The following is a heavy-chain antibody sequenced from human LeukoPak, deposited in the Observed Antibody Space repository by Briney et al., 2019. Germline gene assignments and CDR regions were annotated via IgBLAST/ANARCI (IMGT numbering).Heavy chain of an antibody. D-gene: IGHD6-19*01. V-gene: IGHV3-48*01. Sequence: PGGSLRLSCAASGFTFITYNMNWVRQAPGEGVKWLSYISHHSVTEYYGDSVRGRFTISRDNANNSLCLQLDSLRVEDTAVYYCASRSGLEAFDFWGQGTMVIVSS. J-gene: IGHJ3*01. CDR2: ISHHSVTE. CDR1: GFTFITYN. CDR3: ASRSGLEAFDF.